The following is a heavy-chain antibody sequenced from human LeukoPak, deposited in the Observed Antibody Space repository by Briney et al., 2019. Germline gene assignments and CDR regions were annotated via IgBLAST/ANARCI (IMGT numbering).Heavy chain of an antibody. CDR3: ARLAGATTSHWFDP. D-gene: IGHD1-26*01. CDR1: GGSISSYY. Sequence: SETLSLTCTVSGGSISSYYWSWIRQPPGKGLEWIGYIYYSGSTSYNPSLKSRVTISVDTSKNQFSLKLSSVTAADTAVYYCARLAGATTSHWFDPWGQGTLVTVSS. J-gene: IGHJ5*02. V-gene: IGHV4-59*08. CDR2: IYYSGST.